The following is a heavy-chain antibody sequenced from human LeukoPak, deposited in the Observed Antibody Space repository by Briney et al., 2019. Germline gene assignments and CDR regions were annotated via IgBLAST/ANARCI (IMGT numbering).Heavy chain of an antibody. Sequence: GGSLRLSCAASGFTFSSYAMTWVRQAPGKGLEWVSTINNSGGSTYYADSVKCRFTVSRDNSKNTLYLEMISLRAEDTAMYYCVKNTIKWNYLRLFDYRGQGTLVTVSS. D-gene: IGHD5-12*01. CDR1: GFTFSSYA. V-gene: IGHV3-23*01. CDR3: VKNTIKWNYLRLFDY. CDR2: INNSGGST. J-gene: IGHJ4*02.